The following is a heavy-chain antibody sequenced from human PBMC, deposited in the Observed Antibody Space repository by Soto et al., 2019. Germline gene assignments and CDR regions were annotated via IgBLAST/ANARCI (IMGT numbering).Heavy chain of an antibody. Sequence: SETLSLTCTVSGGSISSSSYYWGWIRQPPGKGLEWIGSIYYSGSPYYTPSLKSRVTISVDTSKNQFSLKLSSVTAADTAVYYCARQYYYDSSGYSGQFDYWGQGTLVTVSS. D-gene: IGHD3-22*01. CDR2: IYYSGSP. CDR3: ARQYYYDSSGYSGQFDY. J-gene: IGHJ4*02. V-gene: IGHV4-39*01. CDR1: GGSISSSSYY.